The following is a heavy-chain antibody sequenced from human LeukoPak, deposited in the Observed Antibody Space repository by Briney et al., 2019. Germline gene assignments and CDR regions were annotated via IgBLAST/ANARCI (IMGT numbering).Heavy chain of an antibody. Sequence: PGGSLRLSCAASGFTFSSYSMNWVRQAPGKGLEWVSSISSRSSYIYYADSVKGRFTIFRDNAKNSLYLQMNSLRAEDTAVYYCARERDYYDSSGYSNAFDIWGQGTMVTVSS. V-gene: IGHV3-21*01. D-gene: IGHD3-22*01. CDR2: ISSRSSYI. J-gene: IGHJ3*02. CDR3: ARERDYYDSSGYSNAFDI. CDR1: GFTFSSYS.